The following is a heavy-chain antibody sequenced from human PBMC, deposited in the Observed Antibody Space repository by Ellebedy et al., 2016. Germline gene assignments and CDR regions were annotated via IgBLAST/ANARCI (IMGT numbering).Heavy chain of an antibody. J-gene: IGHJ5*02. D-gene: IGHD3-10*01. CDR2: IYYSGST. V-gene: IGHV4-59*12. CDR1: GGSISSYY. Sequence: SETLSLTCTVSGGSISSYYWSWIRQPPGKGLEWIGYIYYSGSTKYNPSLKSRVTISVDTSKNQFSLKLSSVTAADTAVYYCARGGSVRGGIRSDWFDPWGQGTLVTVSS. CDR3: ARGGSVRGGIRSDWFDP.